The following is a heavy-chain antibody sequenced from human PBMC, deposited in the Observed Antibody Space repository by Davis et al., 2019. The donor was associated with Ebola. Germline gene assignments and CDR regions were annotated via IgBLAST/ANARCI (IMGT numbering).Heavy chain of an antibody. Sequence: HTGGSLRLSCAASGFTFSSYWMHWVRQAPGKGLVWVSRINSDGSSTSYADSVKGRFTISRDNAKNSLYLQMNSLRAEDTAVYYCAREEQLVNWFDPWGQGTLVTVSS. CDR3: AREEQLVNWFDP. V-gene: IGHV3-74*01. CDR2: INSDGSST. J-gene: IGHJ5*02. D-gene: IGHD6-13*01. CDR1: GFTFSSYW.